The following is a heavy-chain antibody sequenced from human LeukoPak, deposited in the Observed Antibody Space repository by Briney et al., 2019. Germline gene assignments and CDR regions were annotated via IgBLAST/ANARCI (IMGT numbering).Heavy chain of an antibody. CDR2: LNPNSGDT. Sequence: ASVKVSCKASGYTFTDYYMHWVRQAPGQGLESMGWLNPNSGDTNYAQKFQGRVSMTRDTSISTAYMDLSDLRSDDTAVYYCARGRNIEMTTMSGGSDYWGQGTLVTVSS. CDR1: GYTFTDYY. D-gene: IGHD5-24*01. J-gene: IGHJ4*02. V-gene: IGHV1-2*02. CDR3: ARGRNIEMTTMSGGSDY.